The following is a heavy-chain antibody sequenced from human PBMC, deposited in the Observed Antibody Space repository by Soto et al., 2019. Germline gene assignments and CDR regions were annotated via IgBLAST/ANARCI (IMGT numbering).Heavy chain of an antibody. CDR3: ARAFYGVDL. CDR1: GGSITSGGYS. Sequence: SNILSVTCTDLGGSITSGGYSWSWIRQSPGQGLEWIGYIYQSGSAFYNPSLKTRATILVDRSKNQFSLNLTSVTAADAAVYYCARAFYGVDLWGQGTTVTVSS. V-gene: IGHV4-30-2*06. J-gene: IGHJ6*02. CDR2: IYQSGSA.